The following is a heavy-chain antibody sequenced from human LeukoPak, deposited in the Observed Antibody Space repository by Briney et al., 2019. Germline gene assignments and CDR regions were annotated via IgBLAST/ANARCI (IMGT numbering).Heavy chain of an antibody. CDR3: ARDGPNCSGGSCYDY. Sequence: GGSLRLSCAASGFTFSSYGMHWVRQAPGKGLEWVAVIWYDGSNKYYADSVKGRFTISRDNSKNTLYLQMNSLRAEDTAVYYCARDGPNCSGGSCYDYWGQGTLVTVSS. J-gene: IGHJ4*02. CDR2: IWYDGSNK. D-gene: IGHD2-15*01. V-gene: IGHV3-33*01. CDR1: GFTFSSYG.